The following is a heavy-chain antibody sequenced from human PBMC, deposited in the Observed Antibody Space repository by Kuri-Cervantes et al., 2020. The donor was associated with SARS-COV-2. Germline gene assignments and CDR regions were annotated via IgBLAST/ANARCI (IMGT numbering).Heavy chain of an antibody. CDR3: ARDCGSSTSCYALDP. V-gene: IGHV4-34*01. D-gene: IGHD2-2*01. CDR1: GGSFSGYY. J-gene: IGHJ5*02. CDR2: INHSGCT. Sequence: SQTLSLTCAVYGGSFSGYYWSWIRQPPGKGLEWIGEINHSGCTNYNPSLKSRVTISVDTSKNQFSLKLSSVTAADTAVYYCARDCGSSTSCYALDPWGQGTLVTVSS.